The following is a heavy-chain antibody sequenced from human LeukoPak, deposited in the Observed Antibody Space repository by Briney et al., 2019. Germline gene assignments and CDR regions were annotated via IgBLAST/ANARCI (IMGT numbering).Heavy chain of an antibody. CDR1: GYTFTSYA. Sequence: ASVTVSCTASGYTFTSYAMNWVRQAPGQGLEWMGWINTNTGNPTYAQGFTGRFVFSLDTSVSTAYLQISSLKAEDTAVYYCARDAVLLWFGEYPKNDAFDIWGQGTMVTVSS. CDR2: INTNTGNP. J-gene: IGHJ3*02. D-gene: IGHD3-10*01. V-gene: IGHV7-4-1*02. CDR3: ARDAVLLWFGEYPKNDAFDI.